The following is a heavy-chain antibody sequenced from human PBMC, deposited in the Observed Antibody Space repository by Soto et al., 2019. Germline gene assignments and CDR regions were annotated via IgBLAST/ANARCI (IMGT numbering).Heavy chain of an antibody. D-gene: IGHD1-26*01. V-gene: IGHV3-23*01. Sequence: GGSLRLSCXASGSTFENFGMSWVRQAPGKGLEWISSISGSGFKKYYADSVKGRFTISRDNSKSTVYLELNNLSAEDTAVYHCAKNQGVELVPLATVDWFDPWGQGSVVTVSS. CDR1: GSTFENFG. CDR2: ISGSGFKK. CDR3: AKNQGVELVPLATVDWFDP. J-gene: IGHJ5*02.